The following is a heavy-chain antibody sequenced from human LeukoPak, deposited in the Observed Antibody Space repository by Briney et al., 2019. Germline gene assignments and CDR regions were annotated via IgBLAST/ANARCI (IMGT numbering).Heavy chain of an antibody. V-gene: IGHV3-48*02. J-gene: IGHJ3*01. D-gene: IGHD1-26*01. Sequence: GGSLRLSRGASGFAFSSYSLNWVRQPPGKGLEGVSYISRSSRTIHYADSVKGRFTISRDNAKNTLYLQMNSLRDEDTAVYYCATFGARDAFDLWGQGTMVTVSS. CDR2: ISRSSRTI. CDR3: ATFGARDAFDL. CDR1: GFAFSSYS.